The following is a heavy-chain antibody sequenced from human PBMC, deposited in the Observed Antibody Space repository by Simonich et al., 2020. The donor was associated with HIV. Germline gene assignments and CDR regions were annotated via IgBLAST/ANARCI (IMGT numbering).Heavy chain of an antibody. J-gene: IGHJ5*02. D-gene: IGHD2-15*01. V-gene: IGHV4-34*01. CDR3: ASHYGGNHLNWFDP. CDR2: INHSGST. CDR1: GGSFSGHY. Sequence: QVQLQQWGAGLLKPSETLSLTCAVYGGSFSGHYWSWIRQPPGKGLEWIGEINHSGSTNYNPSLKSRVTRAVDTSKNQFSLKLSSVTAADTAVYYCASHYGGNHLNWFDPWGQGTLVTVSS.